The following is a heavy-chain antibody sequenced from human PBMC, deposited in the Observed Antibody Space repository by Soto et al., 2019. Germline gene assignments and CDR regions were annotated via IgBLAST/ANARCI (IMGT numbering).Heavy chain of an antibody. V-gene: IGHV2-5*02. J-gene: IGHJ5*02. CDR3: AHRALYSGSYWDGGYFVP. Sequence: QITLRESGPTRVRPTQPLTLTCDFSGFSLTTSGVGVAWIRQPPGKAPEWLAVIYWDDDKRYSPTLKSRLTITKDTSKTQGVLTMPNTDPVDTGTYYCAHRALYSGSYWDGGYFVPWGQGTPVTVSS. CDR1: GFSLTTSGVG. CDR2: IYWDDDK. D-gene: IGHD1-26*01.